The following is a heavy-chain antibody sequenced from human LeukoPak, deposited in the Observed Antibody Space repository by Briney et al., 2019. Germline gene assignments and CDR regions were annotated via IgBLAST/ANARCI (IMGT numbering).Heavy chain of an antibody. Sequence: SETLSLTCAAYGGSFSGYYWSWIRQPPGKGLEWIGEINHSGSTNYNPSLKSRVTISVDTSKNQFSLKLSSVTAADTAVHYCARDIVGYFDYWGQGTLVTVSS. J-gene: IGHJ4*02. CDR2: INHSGST. V-gene: IGHV4-34*01. CDR1: GGSFSGYY. CDR3: ARDIVGYFDY. D-gene: IGHD2-15*01.